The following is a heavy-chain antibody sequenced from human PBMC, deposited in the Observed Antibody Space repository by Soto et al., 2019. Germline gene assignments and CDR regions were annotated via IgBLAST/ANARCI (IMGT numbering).Heavy chain of an antibody. CDR2: IYHSGST. CDR1: GGSISSSNW. J-gene: IGHJ4*02. V-gene: IGHV4-4*02. D-gene: IGHD3-16*02. Sequence: QVQLQESGPGLVKPSGTLSLTCAVSGGSISSSNWWSWVRQPAGKGLEWIGEIYHSGSTNYNPTLKSRVTISVDKSKNQFSLKLSSVTAADTAVNYCARGVMITFGGVIVTPSPYFDYWGQGTLVTVSS. CDR3: ARGVMITFGGVIVTPSPYFDY.